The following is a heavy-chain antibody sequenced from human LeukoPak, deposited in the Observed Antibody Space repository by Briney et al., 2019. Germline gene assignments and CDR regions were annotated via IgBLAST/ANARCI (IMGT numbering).Heavy chain of an antibody. J-gene: IGHJ5*01. V-gene: IGHV3-9*01. Sequence: GGSLRLSCAASGFTFDDYAMHWVRQAPGKGLEWVSGISWNSGSIGYADSVKGRFTISRDNAKNSLYLQMNSLGAEDTALYYCAKGLNRLRYFDWFDYWGQGTLVTVSS. CDR1: GFTFDDYA. CDR2: ISWNSGSI. CDR3: AKGLNRLRYFDWFDY. D-gene: IGHD3-9*01.